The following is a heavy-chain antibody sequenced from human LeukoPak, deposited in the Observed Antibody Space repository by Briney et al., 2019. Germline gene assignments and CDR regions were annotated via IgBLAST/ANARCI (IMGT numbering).Heavy chain of an antibody. V-gene: IGHV4-59*01. J-gene: IGHJ5*02. CDR3: ARAPTARNWFDP. Sequence: PSETLSLTCTVSGGSISSDYWSWFRQPPGKGLEWIGYIYYSGSTNYNPSLKSRVTISVDTSKNQFSLKLSSVTAADTAVYYCARAPTARNWFDPWGQGTLVTVSS. CDR1: GGSISSDY. CDR2: IYYSGST.